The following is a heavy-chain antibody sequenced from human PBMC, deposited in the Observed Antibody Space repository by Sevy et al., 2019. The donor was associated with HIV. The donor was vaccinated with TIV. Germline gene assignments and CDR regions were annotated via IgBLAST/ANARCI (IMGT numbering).Heavy chain of an antibody. D-gene: IGHD1-1*01. CDR1: GGTFSSYA. CDR2: IIPIFGTA. CDR3: ARESTGYYYYYGMDV. Sequence: ASVKVSCKASGGTFSSYAISWVRQAPGQGLEWMGGIIPIFGTANYAQKFQGRVTITADESTSTAYMELSSLRSEDTAVYYCARESTGYYYYYGMDVWGQRTTVTVSS. V-gene: IGHV1-69*13. J-gene: IGHJ6*02.